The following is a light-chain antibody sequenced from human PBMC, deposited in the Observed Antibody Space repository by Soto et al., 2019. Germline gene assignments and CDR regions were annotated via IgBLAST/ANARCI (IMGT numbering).Light chain of an antibody. V-gene: IGKV1-5*01. CDR1: QSINSW. J-gene: IGKJ1*01. CDR3: QQFNSYSRT. Sequence: DIQMTQSPSTLSASVGDRVTITCRASQSINSWLAWHQQKPGKAPKLLIYTASNLDSGVPSRFSGSGSGTEFTLTISSLQPDDFATYYCQQFNSYSRTFGQGTKVE. CDR2: TAS.